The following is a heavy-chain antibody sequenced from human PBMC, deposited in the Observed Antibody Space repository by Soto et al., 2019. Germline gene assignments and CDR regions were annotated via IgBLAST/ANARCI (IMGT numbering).Heavy chain of an antibody. Sequence: QVQLRESGPGLVKTSGTLSLTCAVSGGSISTITWWRWVRQPPGKGLQWIGEIYHSGSTNYNPSLSSRVTISVDKSKNQFSLELSSVTAADTAVYYCARDLGSCSSTSCRPFDYWGQGTLVTVSS. V-gene: IGHV4-4*02. CDR3: ARDLGSCSSTSCRPFDY. J-gene: IGHJ4*02. CDR1: GGSISTITW. D-gene: IGHD2-2*03. CDR2: IYHSGST.